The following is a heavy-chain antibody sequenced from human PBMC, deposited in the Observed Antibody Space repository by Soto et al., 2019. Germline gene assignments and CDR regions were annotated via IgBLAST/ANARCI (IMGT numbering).Heavy chain of an antibody. Sequence: PSETLSLTCAAYGAPFRGYYWTWIRQPPGKVPEWRGENNPTGSTKYNPSLKSRVTISLDTSKNQFSLSLRSVTAADTAVYYCARGREIFGAVTPFEYWGQGTQVTVSS. CDR1: GAPFRGYY. D-gene: IGHD3-3*01. J-gene: IGHJ4*02. CDR3: ARGREIFGAVTPFEY. CDR2: NNPTGST. V-gene: IGHV4-34*01.